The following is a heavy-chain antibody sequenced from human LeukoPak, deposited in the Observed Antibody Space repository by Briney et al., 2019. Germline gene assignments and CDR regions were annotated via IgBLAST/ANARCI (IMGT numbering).Heavy chain of an antibody. CDR1: GFTFSSYW. V-gene: IGHV3-74*01. J-gene: IGHJ4*02. CDR2: INGDGSSA. D-gene: IGHD1-14*01. Sequence: PGGSLRLSCAASGFTFSSYWMHWVRQVPGQAPGKGLVWVSRINGDGSSATYAASVRGRFTISRDNAKDTLYLQMNRLRAEDTAVYYCARDRGWNQLDYWGQGNLVTVSS. CDR3: ARDRGWNQLDY.